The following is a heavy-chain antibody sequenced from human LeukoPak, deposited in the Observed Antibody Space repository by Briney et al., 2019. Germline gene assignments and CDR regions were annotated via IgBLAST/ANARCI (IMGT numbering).Heavy chain of an antibody. V-gene: IGHV3-20*04. D-gene: IGHD4-11*01. J-gene: IGHJ4*02. CDR2: INWNGDST. Sequence: GGSLRLSCAASGFMFDGYAMSWVRQAPGKGLEWVSAINWNGDSTYYAGSVKGRFTISRDNAKNSLYLQMNSLRAEDTALYYCARAPPTGEFDFWGQGILVIVSS. CDR1: GFMFDGYA. CDR3: ARAPPTGEFDF.